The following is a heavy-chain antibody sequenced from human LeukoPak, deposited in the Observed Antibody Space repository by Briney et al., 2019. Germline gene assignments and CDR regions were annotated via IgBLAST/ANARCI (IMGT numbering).Heavy chain of an antibody. CDR1: GFTFSSYE. Sequence: AGGSLRLSCAASGFTFSSYEMNWVRQAPGKGLEWVSYISSSGSTIYYADSVKGRFTISRDNAKNSLYLQMNSLRAEDTAVYYCARSQYGSGSYYYFDYGGQGTLVTVSS. V-gene: IGHV3-48*03. D-gene: IGHD3-10*01. CDR2: ISSSGSTI. CDR3: ARSQYGSGSYYYFDY. J-gene: IGHJ4*02.